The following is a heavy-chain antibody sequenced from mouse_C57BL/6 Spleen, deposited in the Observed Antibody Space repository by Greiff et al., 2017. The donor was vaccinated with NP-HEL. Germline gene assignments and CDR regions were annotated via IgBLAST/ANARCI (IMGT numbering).Heavy chain of an antibody. Sequence: EVHLVESGGGLVKPGGSLKLSCAASGFTFSDYGMHWVRQAPEKGLEWVAYISSGSSTIYYADTVKGRFTISRDNAKNTLFLQMTSLRSEDTAMYYCATYYSNYRSYFDYWGQGTTLTVSS. J-gene: IGHJ2*01. CDR1: GFTFSDYG. CDR3: ATYYSNYRSYFDY. CDR2: ISSGSSTI. D-gene: IGHD2-5*01. V-gene: IGHV5-17*01.